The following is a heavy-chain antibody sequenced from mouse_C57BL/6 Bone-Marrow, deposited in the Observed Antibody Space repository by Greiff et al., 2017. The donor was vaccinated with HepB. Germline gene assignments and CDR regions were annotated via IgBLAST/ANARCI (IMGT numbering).Heavy chain of an antibody. CDR2: ISDGGSYT. CDR3: ARDRYYGSSSWYFDV. J-gene: IGHJ1*03. V-gene: IGHV5-4*01. CDR1: GFTFSSYA. D-gene: IGHD1-1*01. Sequence: EVQLVESGGGLVKPGGSLKLSCAASGFTFSSYAMSWVRQTPEKRLEWVATISDGGSYTYYPDNVKGRFTISRDNAKNNLYLQMSHLKSEDTAMYYCARDRYYGSSSWYFDVWGTGTTVTVSS.